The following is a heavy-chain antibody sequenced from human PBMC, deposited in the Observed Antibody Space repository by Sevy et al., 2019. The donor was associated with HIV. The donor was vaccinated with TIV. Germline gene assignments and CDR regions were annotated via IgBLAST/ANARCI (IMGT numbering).Heavy chain of an antibody. CDR3: ARDGYDSSGYWDRLWY. CDR1: DGSISSGGYS. Sequence: SETLSLTCAVSDGSISSGGYSWSWIRQPPGKGLEWIGYIYHSGSTYYNPSLKSPVTISVDRSKNQFSLKLTSVTAADTAIYYCARDGYDSSGYWDRLWYWGQGTLVTVSS. V-gene: IGHV4-30-2*01. CDR2: IYHSGST. D-gene: IGHD3-22*01. J-gene: IGHJ4*02.